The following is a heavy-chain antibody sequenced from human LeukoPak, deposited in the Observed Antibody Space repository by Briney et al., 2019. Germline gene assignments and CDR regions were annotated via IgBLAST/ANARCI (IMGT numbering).Heavy chain of an antibody. CDR1: GYSFTSYW. CDR3: TRHDHYDSSGYRIRPYDGLDI. V-gene: IGHV5-51*07. Sequence: GESLKISCKGSGYSFTSYWIGWVHQMPGKGLEWMGIIYPGDSDTRYSPSIQGQVTISDDNTISTSFMLWSILKASDTAMYYLTRHDHYDSSGYRIRPYDGLDIWGQGTMFTVSS. CDR2: IYPGDSDT. J-gene: IGHJ3*02. D-gene: IGHD3-22*01.